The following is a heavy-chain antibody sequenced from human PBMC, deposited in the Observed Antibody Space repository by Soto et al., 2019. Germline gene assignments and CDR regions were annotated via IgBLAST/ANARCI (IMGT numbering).Heavy chain of an antibody. D-gene: IGHD3-3*01. J-gene: IGHJ4*02. Sequence: PGGSLRLSCAASGFTFSSYGMHWVRQAPGKGLEWVAVISYDGSNKYYADSVKGRFTISRDNSKNTLYLQMNSLRAEDTAVYYCAKDLNYDFWSGYYSRYPGLDYWGQGTRVTVSS. V-gene: IGHV3-30*18. CDR1: GFTFSSYG. CDR3: AKDLNYDFWSGYYSRYPGLDY. CDR2: ISYDGSNK.